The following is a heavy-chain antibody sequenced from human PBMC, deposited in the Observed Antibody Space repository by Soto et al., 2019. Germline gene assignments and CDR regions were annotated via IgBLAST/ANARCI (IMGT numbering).Heavy chain of an antibody. D-gene: IGHD6-13*01. CDR2: ISYDGSNK. J-gene: IGHJ4*02. CDR3: ARARPEAAAGPGLDFDY. CDR1: GFTFGSYA. V-gene: IGHV3-30-3*01. Sequence: QVQLVESGGGVVQPGRSLRLSCAASGFTFGSYAMHWVRQAPGKGLEWVAVISYDGSNKYYADSVKGRFTISRDNSKNTLYLQMNSLRAEDTAVYYCARARPEAAAGPGLDFDYWGQGTLVTVSS.